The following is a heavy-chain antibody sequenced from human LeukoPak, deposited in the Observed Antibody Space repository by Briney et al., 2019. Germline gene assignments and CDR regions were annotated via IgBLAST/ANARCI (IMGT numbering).Heavy chain of an antibody. Sequence: ASVKVSCKASGYTFTGYYMHWVRQAPGQGLEWMGWINPNSGGTNYAQKFQGRVTMTRDTSTSTVYMELSSLRSEDTAVYYCARSTVNYAGDYWGQGTLVTVSS. CDR1: GYTFTGYY. V-gene: IGHV1-2*02. J-gene: IGHJ4*02. CDR2: INPNSGGT. CDR3: ARSTVNYAGDY. D-gene: IGHD4-17*01.